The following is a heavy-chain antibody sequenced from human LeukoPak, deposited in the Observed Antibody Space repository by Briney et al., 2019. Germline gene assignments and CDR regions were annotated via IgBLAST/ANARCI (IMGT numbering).Heavy chain of an antibody. J-gene: IGHJ5*02. D-gene: IGHD5-18*01. CDR1: GGSISSDTYY. CDR3: AGYTRVATACKWCDP. Sequence: PSETLSLTCTVSGGSISSDTYYWSWIRQPAGKGLEWIGRIYISGTTNYNPSLKSRVTMSVDTSKNQFSLELSSVTAADTAVYYCAGYTRVATACKWCDPWGQGILVTVSS. CDR2: IYISGTT. V-gene: IGHV4-61*02.